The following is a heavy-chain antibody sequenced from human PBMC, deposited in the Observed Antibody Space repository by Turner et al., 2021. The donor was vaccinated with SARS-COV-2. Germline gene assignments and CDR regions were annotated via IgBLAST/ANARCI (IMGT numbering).Heavy chain of an antibody. CDR1: GFELEDYA. Sequence: EVQLVESGGGVVQLGGSLRLYCAASGFELEDYAMHWVRQVPGKGLEWVALITGNCDRIYDADSVKGRFTISRDNSKNYLYLQMNSLRSDDTALYYCAKDGDRDAYNYYYYCGMDIWGQGTTVTVSS. CDR3: AKDGDRDAYNYYYYCGMDI. CDR2: ITGNCDRI. J-gene: IGHJ6*02. D-gene: IGHD2-21*01. V-gene: IGHV3-43*02.